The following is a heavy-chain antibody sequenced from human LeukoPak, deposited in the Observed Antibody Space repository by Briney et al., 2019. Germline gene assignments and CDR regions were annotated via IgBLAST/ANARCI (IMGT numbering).Heavy chain of an antibody. V-gene: IGHV4-61*01. CDR2: IYSTENP. CDR1: GASLTNPTYY. D-gene: IGHD6-19*01. CDR3: ARFRSGGWFCFDS. Sequence: SETLSLTCGVSGASLTNPTYYQWSWIRQPPGKGLELIGSIYSTENPKFNPSLESRLTLSLDASRSQFFLKLASVTADDSAVYFCARFRSGGWFCFDSWSRGTLVTVSS. J-gene: IGHJ4*02.